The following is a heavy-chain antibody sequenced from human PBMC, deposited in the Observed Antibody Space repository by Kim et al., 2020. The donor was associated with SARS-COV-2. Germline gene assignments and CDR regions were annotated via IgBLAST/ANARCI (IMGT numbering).Heavy chain of an antibody. CDR3: ARDKTQGFSSWYRRGGYYYGMDV. V-gene: IGHV3-30-3*01. J-gene: IGHJ6*02. Sequence: GGSLRLSCAASGFTFSSYAMHWVRQAPGKGLEWVAVISYDGSNKYYADSVKGRFTISRDNSKNTLYLQMNSLRAEDTAVYYCARDKTQGFSSWYRRGGYYYGMDVWGQGTTVTVSS. CDR1: GFTFSSYA. CDR2: ISYDGSNK. D-gene: IGHD6-13*01.